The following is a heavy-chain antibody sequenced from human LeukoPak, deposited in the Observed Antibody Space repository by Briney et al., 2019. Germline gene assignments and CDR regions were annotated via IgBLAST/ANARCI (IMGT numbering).Heavy chain of an antibody. V-gene: IGHV3-7*01. Sequence: GGSLRLSCAASGFTFSTYWMSWVRQAPGKGLEWVANIKQDGSDKYSVDSVKGRFTISRDNAKNSLFLQMNSLRAEDTAVYYCARVRCSSKSFFPDHWGQGTLVTVSS. CDR2: IKQDGSDK. CDR1: GFTFSTYW. D-gene: IGHD2-2*01. CDR3: ARVRCSSKSFFPDH. J-gene: IGHJ4*02.